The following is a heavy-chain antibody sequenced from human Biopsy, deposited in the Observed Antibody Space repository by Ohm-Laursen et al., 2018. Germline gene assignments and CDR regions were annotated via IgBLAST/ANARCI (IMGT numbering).Heavy chain of an antibody. CDR2: IKSKSGGEAT. CDR1: GFTFTHAW. CDR3: TVDLGRGFH. D-gene: IGHD5-12*01. V-gene: IGHV3-15*01. Sequence: SLRLSCAASGFTFTHAWMSWVRQGPGKGLEWLWRIKSKSGGEATDYAAAVQGRFAISRDDSTNTFYLQMNSLKSEDTGVFYCTVDLGRGFHWGQGTLVTVSS. J-gene: IGHJ4*02.